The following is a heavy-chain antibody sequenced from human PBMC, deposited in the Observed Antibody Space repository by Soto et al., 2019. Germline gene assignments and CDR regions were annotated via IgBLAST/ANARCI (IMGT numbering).Heavy chain of an antibody. V-gene: IGHV1-18*01. D-gene: IGHD1-1*01. CDR1: GYDFTTYG. CDR3: ARGRYGDY. CDR2: ISAHNGNT. Sequence: QVHLVQSGAEVKKSGASVKVSCKGSGYDFTTYGITWVRQAPGQGLEWMAWISAHNGNTDYGQKPQGRDTATRDTSASTAYMELRSLRSDDPAVYYCARGRYGDYWGQGALVTVSS. J-gene: IGHJ4*02.